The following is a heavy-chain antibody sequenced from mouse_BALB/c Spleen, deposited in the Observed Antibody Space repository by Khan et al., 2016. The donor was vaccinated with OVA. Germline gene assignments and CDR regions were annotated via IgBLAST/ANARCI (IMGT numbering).Heavy chain of an antibody. V-gene: IGHV1-7*01. J-gene: IGHJ2*01. CDR3: ARDRIDY. CDR1: GYTFTSYW. CDR2: INPTSGYT. Sequence: QVRLQQSGAELAKPGASVKMSCKASGYTFTSYWMHWIKQRPGQGLEWIGYINPTSGYTDYNQKFKDKATLTADKSSSTAYMQLNSLTSDDSAVYYCARDRIDYWGHGTTLTVSS.